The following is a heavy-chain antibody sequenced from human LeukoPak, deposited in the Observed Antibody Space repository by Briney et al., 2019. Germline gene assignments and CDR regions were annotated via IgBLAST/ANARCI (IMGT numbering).Heavy chain of an antibody. CDR1: GFTFSSYS. Sequence: KPGGSLRLSCAASGFTFSSYSMNWVRQAPGKGLEWVSSISSSSSYIYYADSVKGRFTISRDNAKNSLYLQTNSLRAEDTAVYYCARVSGYCSSTSCYNYYYYMDVWGKGTTVTVSS. D-gene: IGHD2-2*03. J-gene: IGHJ6*03. CDR3: ARVSGYCSSTSCYNYYYYMDV. CDR2: ISSSSSYI. V-gene: IGHV3-21*01.